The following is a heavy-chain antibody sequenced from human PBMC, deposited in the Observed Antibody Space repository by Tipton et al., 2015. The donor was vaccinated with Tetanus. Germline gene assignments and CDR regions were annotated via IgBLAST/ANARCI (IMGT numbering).Heavy chain of an antibody. Sequence: TLSLTCTVSGGSISRTNYYWGWIRQPLGKGLEWIGSIYDTGNVYYNPALTSRVTMSVDTSKIQFSLKLSSVTAADTAVYYCARNTVAGTVTFDYWGQGTLVTVSS. CDR1: GGSISRTNYY. D-gene: IGHD6-19*01. V-gene: IGHV4-39*01. J-gene: IGHJ4*02. CDR2: IYDTGNV. CDR3: ARNTVAGTVTFDY.